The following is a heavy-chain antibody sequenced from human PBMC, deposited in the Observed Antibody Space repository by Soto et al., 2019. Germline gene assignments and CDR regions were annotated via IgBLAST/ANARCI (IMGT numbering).Heavy chain of an antibody. V-gene: IGHV3-74*01. J-gene: IGHJ6*03. CDR2: IKSDGSST. D-gene: IGHD3-10*01. Sequence: PGGSLRLSCAASGFTFSSYWMHWVRQAPGQGLVWVSRIKSDGSSTGYADSVKDRFTISRDTSKNTLYLQMNGLSAEDSAVYYCAKDLGHYGSGPFSIRYMDVWGRGTTVTVSS. CDR1: GFTFSSYW. CDR3: AKDLGHYGSGPFSIRYMDV.